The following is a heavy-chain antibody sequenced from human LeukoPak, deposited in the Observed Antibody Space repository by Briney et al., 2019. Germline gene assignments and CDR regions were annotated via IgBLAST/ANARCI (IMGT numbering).Heavy chain of an antibody. Sequence: SETLSLTCTVSGGSISSYYWSWIRQPPGKGLEWIGYIYYSGSTNYNPSLKSRVTISVDTSKNQFSLKLSSVTAADTAVYYCARSRSSSWSNWFDPWGQGTLVTVSS. V-gene: IGHV4-59*08. CDR1: GGSISSYY. CDR2: IYYSGST. CDR3: ARSRSSSWSNWFDP. D-gene: IGHD6-13*01. J-gene: IGHJ5*02.